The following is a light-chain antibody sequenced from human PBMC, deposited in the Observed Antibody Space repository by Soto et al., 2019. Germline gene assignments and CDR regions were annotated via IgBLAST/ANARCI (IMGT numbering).Light chain of an antibody. CDR3: QQYKNWPPLT. V-gene: IGKV3-15*01. Sequence: EIVMTQSPATLSVSPGERATLSCRASQSGSYNLAWYQQKPGQGPRLLIYGAFTRATGIPDRFSGSGSGTEFTLTISSLQSEDVAVYYCQQYKNWPPLTFGGGTKVEIK. CDR2: GAF. CDR1: QSGSYN. J-gene: IGKJ4*01.